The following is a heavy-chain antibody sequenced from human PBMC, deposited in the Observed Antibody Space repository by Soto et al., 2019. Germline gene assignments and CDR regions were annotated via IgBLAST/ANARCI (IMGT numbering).Heavy chain of an antibody. CDR1: GFSFGDYD. CDR3: TFSPSVGSGRWY. J-gene: IGHJ4*02. CDR2: IRSKTYGGTP. V-gene: IGHV3-49*03. D-gene: IGHD3-10*01. Sequence: EVQLVEAGGNLVQPGRSLRLSCTASGFSFGDYDMTWFRQAPEKGLEWVGFIRSKTYGGTPEYAASVKGRITISRDDSNNIAYLHMDSLKTADTAVYYCTFSPSVGSGRWYWAQGTLVAVSS.